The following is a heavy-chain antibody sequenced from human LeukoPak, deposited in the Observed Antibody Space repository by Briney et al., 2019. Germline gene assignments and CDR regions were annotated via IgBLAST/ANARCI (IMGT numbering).Heavy chain of an antibody. D-gene: IGHD3-3*01. CDR3: ARGPKITVVRYYDFWSGYSKGPYFGY. V-gene: IGHV1-46*01. J-gene: IGHJ4*02. CDR1: GYTFTSYY. Sequence: GASVKVSCKASGYTFTSYYMHWVRQAPGQGLEWMGIINPSGGSTSYAQKFQGRVTMTRDMSTSTVYMELSRLRSDDTAVYYCARGPKITVVRYYDFWSGYSKGPYFGYWGQGTLVTVSS. CDR2: INPSGGST.